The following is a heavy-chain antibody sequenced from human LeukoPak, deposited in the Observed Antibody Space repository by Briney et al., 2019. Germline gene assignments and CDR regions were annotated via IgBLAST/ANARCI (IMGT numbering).Heavy chain of an antibody. CDR1: GYTFTHQW. CDR3: ARHSDVIGAI. Sequence: GESLKISCKASGYTFTHQWIGWVRQMSGSGLEWMGIIYPRDSDTIYSPSFQGHVTISADTSINTAYLEWSSLEATDTAIYYCARHSDVIGAIWGQGTLVTVSS. D-gene: IGHD3-10*01. V-gene: IGHV5-51*01. CDR2: IYPRDSDT. J-gene: IGHJ4*02.